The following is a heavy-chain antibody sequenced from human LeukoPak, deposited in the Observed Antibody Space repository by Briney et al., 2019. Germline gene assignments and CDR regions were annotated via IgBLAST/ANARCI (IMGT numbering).Heavy chain of an antibody. D-gene: IGHD2-2*02. CDR1: GGSISSYY. Sequence: SETLSLTCTVSGGSISSYYWSWIRQPPGKGLEWIGYIYYSGSTNYNPSLKSRVTISVDTSKNQFSLKLSSVTAADTAVYYCARRAVPAAIGWFDPWGQGTLVTVSS. V-gene: IGHV4-59*01. CDR2: IYYSGST. J-gene: IGHJ5*02. CDR3: ARRAVPAAIGWFDP.